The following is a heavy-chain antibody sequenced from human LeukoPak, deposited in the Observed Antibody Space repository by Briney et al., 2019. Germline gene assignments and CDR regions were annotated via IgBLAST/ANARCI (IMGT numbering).Heavy chain of an antibody. CDR1: GFTFSSYG. CDR3: AKPYYYGSGSPGAFDI. V-gene: IGHV3-30*18. D-gene: IGHD3-10*01. J-gene: IGHJ3*02. CDR2: ISYDGSNK. Sequence: GGSLRLSCAASGFTFSSYGMHWVRQAPGKGLEWVAVISYDGSNKYYADSVKGRFTISRDNSKNTLYLQMNSLRAEDTAVYYCAKPYYYGSGSPGAFDIWGQGTMVTVSS.